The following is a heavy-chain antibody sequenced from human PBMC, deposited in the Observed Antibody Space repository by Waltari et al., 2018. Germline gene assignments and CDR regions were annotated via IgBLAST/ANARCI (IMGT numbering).Heavy chain of an antibody. CDR3: AKVGGSSWSQYYFDY. D-gene: IGHD6-13*01. J-gene: IGHJ4*02. CDR1: GFTFSSYA. CDR2: IYSGGSST. Sequence: EVQLLESGGGLVQPGGSLRLSCAASGFTFSSYAMSWVRQAPGKGLEWVSVIYSGGSSTYYADSVKGRFTISRDNSKNTLYLQMNSLRAEDTAVYYCAKVGGSSWSQYYFDYWGQGTLVTVSS. V-gene: IGHV3-23*03.